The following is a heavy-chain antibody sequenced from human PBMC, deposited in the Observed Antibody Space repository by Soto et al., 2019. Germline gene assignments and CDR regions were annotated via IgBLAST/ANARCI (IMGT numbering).Heavy chain of an antibody. Sequence: GGSLRLSCAASGFTFNRHPLHWVRQAPGKGLEWVAVISHDGNNKYYADSVKGRFTISRDNSMNMLYLQMHGLRTEDTAIFYCARASGHIYATLHGPFDHWGQGAMVTVSS. CDR3: ARASGHIYATLHGPFDH. D-gene: IGHD2-8*01. V-gene: IGHV3-30-3*01. CDR2: ISHDGNNK. CDR1: GFTFNRHP. J-gene: IGHJ4*02.